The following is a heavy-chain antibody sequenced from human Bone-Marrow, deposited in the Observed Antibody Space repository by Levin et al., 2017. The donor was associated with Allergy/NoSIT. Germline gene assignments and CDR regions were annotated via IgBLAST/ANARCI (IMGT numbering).Heavy chain of an antibody. CDR2: IRSKAYGGTT. CDR1: GFTFGDYA. J-gene: IGHJ6*02. CDR3: TRTYYYDSSGYSPIYYYYGMDV. D-gene: IGHD3-22*01. Sequence: SCTASGFTFGDYAMSWVRQAPGKGLEWVGFIRSKAYGGTTEYAASVKGRFTISRDDSKSIAYLQMNSLKTEDTAVYYCTRTYYYDSSGYSPIYYYYGMDVWGQGTTVTVSS. V-gene: IGHV3-49*04.